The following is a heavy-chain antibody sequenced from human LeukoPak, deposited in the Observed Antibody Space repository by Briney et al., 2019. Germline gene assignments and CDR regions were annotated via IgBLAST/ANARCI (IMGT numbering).Heavy chain of an antibody. Sequence: QSSETLSLTCTVSGGSISSYYWSWIRQPPGKGLEWVSDIRSDGTTSYAESVKGRFTISRDNSKNTLYLQMNRLRAEDTALYYASGHGSNSYWGRGTLVTVSS. CDR2: IRSDGTT. J-gene: IGHJ4*02. V-gene: IGHV3-53*01. CDR3: SGHGSNSY. D-gene: IGHD6-13*01. CDR1: GGSISSYY.